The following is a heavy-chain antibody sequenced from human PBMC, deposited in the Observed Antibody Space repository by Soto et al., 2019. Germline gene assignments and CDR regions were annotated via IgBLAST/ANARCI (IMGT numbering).Heavy chain of an antibody. CDR3: GTFLSTTSPDV. J-gene: IGHJ6*04. CDR1: GASVSIKSAA. V-gene: IGHV6-1*01. D-gene: IGHD2-2*01. CDR2: TYYRSKWYN. Sequence: SQTLSLTCGISGASVSIKSAAWNLIRQSPSRGLEWLGRTYYRSKWYNDYAVSVKSRITINPDTSKNQFSLHLNSVTPEDTAVYYCGTFLSTTSPDVWGEGTTVTVSS.